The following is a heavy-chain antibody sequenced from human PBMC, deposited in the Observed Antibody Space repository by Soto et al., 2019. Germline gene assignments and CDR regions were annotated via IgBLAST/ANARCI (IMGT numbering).Heavy chain of an antibody. J-gene: IGHJ5*02. CDR1: GASISSNDYD. V-gene: IGHV4-30-4*01. D-gene: IGHD5-18*01. CDR2: INYSGST. CDR3: VRLRVYNHGLRRDWFAP. Sequence: QVQLQESGPGLVHPSQTLSLTCTVFGASISSNDYDWSWIRQPPGKGLELIGHINYSGSTYYTPSLMSRLTMSMDRSKNQFSLRLTSVTAADTAFCYCVRLRVYNHGLRRDWFAPWGQGMVVTVSS.